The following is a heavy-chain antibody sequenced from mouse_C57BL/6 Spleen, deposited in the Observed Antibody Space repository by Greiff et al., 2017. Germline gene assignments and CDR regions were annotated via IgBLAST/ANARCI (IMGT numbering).Heavy chain of an antibody. CDR3: ARTHYGNYAMDY. CDR2: INPNTGGT. J-gene: IGHJ4*01. D-gene: IGHD2-1*01. V-gene: IGHV1-18*01. CDR1: GYTFTDYN. Sequence: EVKLQESGPELVKPGASVKIPCKASGYTFTDYNMDWVKQSHGKSLEWIGVINPNTGGTIYNQKFKGKATLTVDKSSSTAYMELRRLTSEDTAVYYCARTHYGNYAMDYWGQGTSVTVSS.